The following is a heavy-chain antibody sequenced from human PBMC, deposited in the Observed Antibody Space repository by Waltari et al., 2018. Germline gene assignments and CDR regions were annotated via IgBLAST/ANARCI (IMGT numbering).Heavy chain of an antibody. CDR1: TSYA. J-gene: IGHJ5*02. Sequence: TSYAMHWVRQAPGQRLEWMGWINAGNGNTKYSQKFQGRVTITRDTSASTAYMELSSLRSEDTAVYYCARDRRGITMVRGVINWFDPWGQGTLVTVSS. D-gene: IGHD3-10*01. V-gene: IGHV1-3*01. CDR2: INAGNGNT. CDR3: ARDRRGITMVRGVINWFDP.